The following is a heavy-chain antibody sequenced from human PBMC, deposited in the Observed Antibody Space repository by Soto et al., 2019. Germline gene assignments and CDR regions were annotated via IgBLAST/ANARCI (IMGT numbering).Heavy chain of an antibody. J-gene: IGHJ5*02. V-gene: IGHV4-34*01. CDR2: INHRGGA. CDR1: NGSCTDYF. Sequence: XEALSVTFSADNGSCTDYFWTWIRQSPGRGLEWIGEINHRGGATYNPSLRSRVTISIDTSKNHFSLSLRSLTAADTAVYYCARLFSREGYNFIDHWGQGTLVTVS. CDR3: ARLFSREGYNFIDH. D-gene: IGHD5-18*01.